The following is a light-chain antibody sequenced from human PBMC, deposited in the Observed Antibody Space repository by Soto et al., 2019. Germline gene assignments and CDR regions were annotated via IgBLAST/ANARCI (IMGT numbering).Light chain of an antibody. Sequence: EIVLTQSPGTLSLSPGERATLSCRASQSVSSSYLAWYQQKPGQAPRLLIYGPSARATGIPDRFSGSGSGTDFTLNISRLEPEDFAVYYCQQYGSSPLYTFGQGTKLEIK. V-gene: IGKV3-20*01. CDR3: QQYGSSPLYT. CDR2: GPS. J-gene: IGKJ2*01. CDR1: QSVSSSY.